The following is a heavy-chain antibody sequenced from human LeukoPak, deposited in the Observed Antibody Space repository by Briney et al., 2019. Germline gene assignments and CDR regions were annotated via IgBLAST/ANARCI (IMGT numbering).Heavy chain of an antibody. J-gene: IGHJ4*02. CDR3: ARGPMYSSSPLGY. Sequence: ASAKVSCKASGYTFTSYDINWVRQATGQGLEWMGWMNPNSGNTGYAQKFQGRVTITRNTSISTAYMELSSLRSEDTAVYYCARGPMYSSSPLGYWGQGTLVTVSS. CDR2: MNPNSGNT. CDR1: GYTFTSYD. D-gene: IGHD6-6*01. V-gene: IGHV1-8*03.